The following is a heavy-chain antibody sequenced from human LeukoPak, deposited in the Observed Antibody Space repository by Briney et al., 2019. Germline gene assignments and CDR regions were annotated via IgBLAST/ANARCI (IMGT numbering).Heavy chain of an antibody. Sequence: ASVKVSCKASGYTFTTYYMHWVRQAPGQGLEWMGIINPSGGNTSYAQKFQGRVTMTRDTSTSTVFMELSSLRSEDTAVYYCAGGGPTVTSYYYYYDMDVWGQGTTVTVSS. D-gene: IGHD4-17*01. CDR2: INPSGGNT. CDR3: AGGGPTVTSYYYYYDMDV. J-gene: IGHJ6*02. V-gene: IGHV1-46*01. CDR1: GYTFTTYY.